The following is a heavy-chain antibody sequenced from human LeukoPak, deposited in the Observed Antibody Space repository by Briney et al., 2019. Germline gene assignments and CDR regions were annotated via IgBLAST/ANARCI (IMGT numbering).Heavy chain of an antibody. Sequence: TGGSLRLSCTVSGFSVSDNSMSWVRQAPGKGLEWVANIKQDGSEKYYVDSVRGRFTISRDNSKNSFYLQMSSLRAEDTGVFYCARDVAYSAFDYWGQGTLVTVSS. J-gene: IGHJ4*02. D-gene: IGHD2-21*01. CDR3: ARDVAYSAFDY. V-gene: IGHV3-7*01. CDR2: IKQDGSEK. CDR1: GFSVSDNS.